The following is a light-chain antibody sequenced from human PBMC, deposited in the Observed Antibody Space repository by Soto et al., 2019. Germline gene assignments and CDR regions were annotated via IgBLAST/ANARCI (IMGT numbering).Light chain of an antibody. V-gene: IGKV1-5*01. J-gene: IGKJ1*01. CDR3: QQYYSFPPT. CDR2: AAS. CDR1: QGIVRW. Sequence: DIKMTQSPPTLSASVGDRVTIACRASQGIVRWLAWYQQKPGKAPELLIYAASTLQSGVPSRFSGSGSGTDFTLTISCLQSEDFATYYCQQYYSFPPTFGQGTKVDI.